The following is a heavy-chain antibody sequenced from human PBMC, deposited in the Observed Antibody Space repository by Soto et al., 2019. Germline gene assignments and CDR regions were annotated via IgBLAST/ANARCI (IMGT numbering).Heavy chain of an antibody. D-gene: IGHD3-16*01. CDR1: GFTFSGSA. J-gene: IGHJ2*01. CDR3: TRLGPLDFDL. Sequence: ESGGGLVQPGGSLKLSCAASGFTFSGSAMHWVRQASGKGLEWVGRIRSKANSYATAYAASVKGRFTISREDSKNTAYLQMNSLKTEDTAVYYCTRLGPLDFDLWGRGTLVTVSS. CDR2: IRSKANSYAT. V-gene: IGHV3-73*01.